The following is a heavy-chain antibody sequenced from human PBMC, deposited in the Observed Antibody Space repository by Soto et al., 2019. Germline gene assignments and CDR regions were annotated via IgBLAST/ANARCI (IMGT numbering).Heavy chain of an antibody. Sequence: GTPSETLSLTCTVSGDSISNYYWSWIRQPPGKGLEWIGYVYHSGSTNYNSGSTNYNPSLNSRVTISTDTSKSQFSLRLNSVTAADTAVDYCARGFRSYYFDYWGQGTLVTVSS. V-gene: IGHV4-59*01. J-gene: IGHJ4*02. CDR3: ARGFRSYYFDY. CDR1: GDSISNYY. D-gene: IGHD3-3*01. CDR2: VYHSGSTNYNSGST.